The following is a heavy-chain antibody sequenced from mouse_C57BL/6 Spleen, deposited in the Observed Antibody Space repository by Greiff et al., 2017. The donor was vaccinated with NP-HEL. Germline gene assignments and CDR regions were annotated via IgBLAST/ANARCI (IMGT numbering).Heavy chain of an antibody. Sequence: VQLVESGAELVKPGASVKLSCKASGYTFTSYWMHWVKQRPGRGLEWIGRIDPNSGGTKYNEKFKSKATLTVDKPSSTAYMQLSSLTSEDSAVYYCASYYYYGSSYEDFYAMDYWGQGTSVTVSS. J-gene: IGHJ4*01. CDR3: ASYYYYGSSYEDFYAMDY. CDR1: GYTFTSYW. D-gene: IGHD1-1*01. V-gene: IGHV1-72*01. CDR2: IDPNSGGT.